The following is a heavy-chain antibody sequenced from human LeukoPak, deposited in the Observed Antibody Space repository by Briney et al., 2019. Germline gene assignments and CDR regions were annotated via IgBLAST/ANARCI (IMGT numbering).Heavy chain of an antibody. CDR1: GFTFSSYA. CDR3: ASSTNYYDSSGYYFFDY. CDR2: ISYDGSNK. V-gene: IGHV3-30-3*01. Sequence: PGRSLRLSCAASGFTFSSYAMHWVRQAPGKGLEWVAVISYDGSNKYYADSVKGRFTISRDNSKNTLYLQMNSLRAEDTAVYYCASSTNYYDSSGYYFFDYWGQGTLVTVSS. J-gene: IGHJ4*02. D-gene: IGHD3-22*01.